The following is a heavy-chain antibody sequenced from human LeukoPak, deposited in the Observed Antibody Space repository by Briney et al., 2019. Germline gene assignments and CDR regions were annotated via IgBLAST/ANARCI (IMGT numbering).Heavy chain of an antibody. CDR2: IIPIFGTA. V-gene: IGHV1-69*13. D-gene: IGHD3-10*01. CDR1: GGTFSSYA. Sequence: SVKFSCKASGGTFSSYAISWVRQAPGQGLEWMGGIIPIFGTANYAQKFQGRVTIIADESTSTAYMELSSLRSEDTAIYYCARGVRGNYWGQGTLVTVSS. CDR3: ARGVRGNY. J-gene: IGHJ4*02.